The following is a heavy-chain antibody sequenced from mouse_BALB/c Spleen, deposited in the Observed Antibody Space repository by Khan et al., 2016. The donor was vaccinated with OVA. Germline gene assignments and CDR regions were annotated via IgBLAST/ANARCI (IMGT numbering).Heavy chain of an antibody. D-gene: IGHD4-1*01. CDR2: INPDNAGT. CDR1: GYTFTNYV. V-gene: IGHV1S136*01. J-gene: IGHJ3*01. Sequence: VQLQQSGPELVEPGASVKMSCKASGYTFTNYVIHWVKQKPGQGLERIGYINPDNAGTRYNEKFKGKATLTSDIYSTSAYMELLSLPSEDSAVYYCAREASSWDFSFPYWGQGTLVTVSA. CDR3: AREASSWDFSFPY.